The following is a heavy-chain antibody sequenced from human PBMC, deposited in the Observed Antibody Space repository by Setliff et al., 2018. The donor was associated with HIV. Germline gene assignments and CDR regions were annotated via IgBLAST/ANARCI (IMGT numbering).Heavy chain of an antibody. CDR3: ARALYGDYGGDLNWLDP. CDR2: IKTDSGSP. J-gene: IGHJ5*02. Sequence: ASVKVSCKASGYSFSNYAINWVRQAPGQGLEWMGWIKTDSGSPTYAQGFTGRFVFSVDTSVTTAYLQISSLKAEDTAVYYCARALYGDYGGDLNWLDPWGQGTLVTVS. D-gene: IGHD4-17*01. CDR1: GYSFSNYA. V-gene: IGHV7-4-1*02.